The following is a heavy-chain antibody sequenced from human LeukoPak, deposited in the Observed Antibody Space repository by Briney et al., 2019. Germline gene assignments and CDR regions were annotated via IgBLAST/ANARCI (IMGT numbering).Heavy chain of an antibody. Sequence: PGGSLRLSCAASGFTFNTYAIHWVRQAPGKGLESVAVISYDGSNKYYADSVKGRFTISRDNSKNTLYLQMNSLRPEDTAVYYCARVLVRGYSYGYPTDWGQGTMVTVSS. CDR3: ARVLVRGYSYGYPTD. CDR2: ISYDGSNK. V-gene: IGHV3-30-3*01. J-gene: IGHJ3*01. CDR1: GFTFNTYA. D-gene: IGHD5-18*01.